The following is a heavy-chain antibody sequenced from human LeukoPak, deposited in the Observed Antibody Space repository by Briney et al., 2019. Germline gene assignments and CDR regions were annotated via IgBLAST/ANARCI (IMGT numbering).Heavy chain of an antibody. CDR1: GYTFTMYY. V-gene: IGHV1-46*01. CDR3: ARGGWNAISSTFSESVYYFYMDV. Sequence: ASVKVSCKASGYTFTMYYIHWVRQAPGQGLEWMGIINPRGGSTSYAQRFQGRVIMSRDTSTNTIYMELSSLRSEDTAVYYCARGGWNAISSTFSESVYYFYMDVWGKGATVTVSS. J-gene: IGHJ6*03. D-gene: IGHD2/OR15-2a*01. CDR2: INPRGGST.